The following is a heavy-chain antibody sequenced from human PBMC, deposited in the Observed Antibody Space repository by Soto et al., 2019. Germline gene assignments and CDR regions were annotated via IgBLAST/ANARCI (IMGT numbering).Heavy chain of an antibody. J-gene: IGHJ5*02. CDR2: IIPKFGTT. D-gene: IGHD6-19*01. V-gene: IGHV1-69*01. CDR3: ARGASNSTGWYLWFDP. Sequence: QVQLVQSGAEVKKPGSSVKVSCKVSGGTFSTYPINWVRQAPGQGLEFMGGIIPKFGTTNYAQKFRGTVTITADESTSTAYMALNNLRSEDTAVYYCARGASNSTGWYLWFDPWGQGTLVTVSS. CDR1: GGTFSTYP.